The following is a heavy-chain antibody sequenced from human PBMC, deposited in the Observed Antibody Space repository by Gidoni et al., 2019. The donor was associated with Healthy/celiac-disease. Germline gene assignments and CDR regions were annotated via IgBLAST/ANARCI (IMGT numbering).Heavy chain of an antibody. CDR1: GYPFPGYS. D-gene: IGHD1-1*01. V-gene: IGHV1-2*02. Sequence: QVQLVQSGAEVKKPGASVKVCCKASGYPFPGYSMHWVRQAPGQGLEWMGGINPNSGGTNYAQKFQGRVTMTRDTSISTAYMELSRLRSDDTAVYYCARDLGNHNWNDGGDAFDIWGQGTMVTVSS. CDR3: ARDLGNHNWNDGGDAFDI. J-gene: IGHJ3*02. CDR2: INPNSGGT.